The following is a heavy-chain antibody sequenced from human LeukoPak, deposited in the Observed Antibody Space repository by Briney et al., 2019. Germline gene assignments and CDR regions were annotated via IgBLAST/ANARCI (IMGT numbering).Heavy chain of an antibody. CDR3: AKGAYDYIEMGYFDS. J-gene: IGHJ4*02. CDR1: GFTSTDYA. V-gene: IGHV3-23*01. D-gene: IGHD5-12*01. Sequence: GRSRRLSCAAAGFTSTDYAMSWVRQDPGKGLEWVSILIGSSGSTDYADSVKGRFTISRDTSKNTLFLQMNSLRAEDTAIYYCAKGAYDYIEMGYFDSWGQGTLVTVSS. CDR2: LIGSSGST.